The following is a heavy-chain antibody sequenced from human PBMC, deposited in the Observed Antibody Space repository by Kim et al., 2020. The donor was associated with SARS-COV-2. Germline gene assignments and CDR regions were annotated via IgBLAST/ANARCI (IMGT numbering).Heavy chain of an antibody. V-gene: IGHV4-34*01. CDR3: ARRDRRTGYYAVFDY. J-gene: IGHJ4*02. CDR2: INHSGST. CDR1: GGSFSGYY. Sequence: SETLSLTCAVYGGSFSGYYWSWIRQPPGKGLEWIGEINHSGSTNYNPSLKSRVTISVDTSKNQFSLKLSSVTAADTAVYYCARRDRRTGYYAVFDYWGQGTLVTVSS. D-gene: IGHD3-9*01.